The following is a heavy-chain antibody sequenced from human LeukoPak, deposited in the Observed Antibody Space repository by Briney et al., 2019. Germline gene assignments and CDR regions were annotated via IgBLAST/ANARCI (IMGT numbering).Heavy chain of an antibody. V-gene: IGHV1-8*01. D-gene: IGHD2-2*01. CDR3: ARGSRYCSSTSCYYLDY. Sequence: ASVKVSCKASGYTFTSYDINWVRQATGQGLEWMGWMNPNSGNTGCAQKFQGRVTMTRNTSISTAYMELSSLRSEDTAAYYCARGSRYCSSTSCYYLDYWGQGTLVTVSS. CDR1: GYTFTSYD. J-gene: IGHJ4*02. CDR2: MNPNSGNT.